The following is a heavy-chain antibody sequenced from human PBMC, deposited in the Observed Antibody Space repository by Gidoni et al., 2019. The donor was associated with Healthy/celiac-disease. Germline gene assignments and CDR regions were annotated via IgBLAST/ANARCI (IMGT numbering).Heavy chain of an antibody. J-gene: IGHJ3*02. V-gene: IGHV3-30*04. CDR3: ARTYGDYTDAFDI. CDR2: ISYDGSNK. CDR1: ALTSSIYA. Sequence: VQLVESGGGVVQPGRSLRPPCAAPALTSSIYAMHWVRQGPGKGLEWVAVISYDGSNKYYADSVKGRFTISRDNSKNTLYLQMNSLRAEDTAVYYCARTYGDYTDAFDIWGQGTMVTVSS. D-gene: IGHD4-17*01.